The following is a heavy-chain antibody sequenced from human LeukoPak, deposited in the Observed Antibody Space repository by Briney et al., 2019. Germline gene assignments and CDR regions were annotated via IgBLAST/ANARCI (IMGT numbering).Heavy chain of an antibody. D-gene: IGHD3-22*01. J-gene: IGHJ4*02. CDR3: ARDRLYYSDSSGYYRIDY. Sequence: ASVKVSCKASGYTFTSYYMHWVRQAPGQGLEWMGIINPSGGSTSYAQKFQGRVTMTRDMSTSTAYMELRSLRSDDTAVYYCARDRLYYSDSSGYYRIDYWGQGTLVTVSS. V-gene: IGHV1-46*01. CDR1: GYTFTSYY. CDR2: INPSGGST.